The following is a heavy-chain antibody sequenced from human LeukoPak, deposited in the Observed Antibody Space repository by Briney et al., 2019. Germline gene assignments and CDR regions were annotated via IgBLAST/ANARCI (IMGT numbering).Heavy chain of an antibody. V-gene: IGHV1-8*02. CDR2: MNPNSGNT. CDR3: ARGGWNAVGALRL. D-gene: IGHD1-26*01. Sequence: ASVTVSCKASGGTFSSYAINWVRQATGQGLEWMGWMNPNSGNTGYAQKFQGRVTMTRNTSISTAYMELSSLRSEDTAVYYCARGGWNAVGALRLWGQGTLVTVSS. CDR1: GGTFSSYA. J-gene: IGHJ4*02.